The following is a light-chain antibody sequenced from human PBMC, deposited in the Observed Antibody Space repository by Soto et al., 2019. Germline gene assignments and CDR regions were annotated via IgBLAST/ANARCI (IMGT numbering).Light chain of an antibody. CDR3: QQYGDSVT. CDR1: ESVSRTY. J-gene: IGKJ4*01. CDR2: ATS. V-gene: IGKV3-20*01. Sequence: EIVLTQSPGTLSLSPGVRATLSCRASESVSRTYLAWFQQKPGQAPRLLIYATSNRAAGTPDRFSGSGSKTDFTLTISRLEPEDFAVYYCQQYGDSVTFGGGTRVEIK.